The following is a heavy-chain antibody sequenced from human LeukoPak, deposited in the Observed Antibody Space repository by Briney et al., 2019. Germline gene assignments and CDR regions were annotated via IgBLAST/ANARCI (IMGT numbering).Heavy chain of an antibody. V-gene: IGHV4-59*01. CDR1: GGSISSYY. CDR2: IYYSGST. CDR3: ARAEGGRFLEPFDY. Sequence: SETLSLTCTVSGGSISSYYLSWIRQPPGKGLEWIGYIYYSGSTNYNPSLKSRVTISVDTSKDQFSLKLSSVTAADTAVYYCARAEGGRFLEPFDYWGQGTLVTVSS. J-gene: IGHJ4*02. D-gene: IGHD3-3*01.